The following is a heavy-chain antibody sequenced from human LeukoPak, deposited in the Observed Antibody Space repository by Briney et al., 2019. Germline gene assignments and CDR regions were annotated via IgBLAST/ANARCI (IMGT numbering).Heavy chain of an antibody. D-gene: IGHD6-19*01. Sequence: GGSLRLSCAASGFTFSNYNMNWVRQAPGKGLEWVSYITSRSSSIYYADSVKGRFTISRDNAQNSLYLQMNSLRADDTAVYYCAKSHPSGWYAYDYWGQGTLVTVSS. CDR3: AKSHPSGWYAYDY. V-gene: IGHV3-48*01. CDR1: GFTFSNYN. J-gene: IGHJ4*02. CDR2: ITSRSSSI.